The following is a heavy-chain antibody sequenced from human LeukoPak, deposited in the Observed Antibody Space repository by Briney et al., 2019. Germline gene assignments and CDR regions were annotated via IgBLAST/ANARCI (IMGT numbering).Heavy chain of an antibody. V-gene: IGHV4-34*01. Sequence: SETLSLTCAVYGGSFSGYYWSWIRQPPGKGLEWIGEINHSGSTNYNPSLKSRVTISVDTSKNQFSLKLSSVTAADTAVYYCARGMVRGPSDYWGQGTLVTVSS. D-gene: IGHD3-10*01. CDR1: GGSFSGYY. CDR3: ARGMVRGPSDY. CDR2: INHSGST. J-gene: IGHJ4*02.